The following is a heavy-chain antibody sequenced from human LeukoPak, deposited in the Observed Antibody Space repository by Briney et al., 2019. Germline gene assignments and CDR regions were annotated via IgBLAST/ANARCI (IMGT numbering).Heavy chain of an antibody. CDR1: GCTFTTYG. D-gene: IGHD1-7*01. CDR3: ARSGTTGYYYYMDV. CDR2: ISGYNGNT. Sequence: ASVKVSCKASGCTFTTYGISWVRQAPGQGLEWMGWISGYNGNTNYAQKFQGRVTMTTDTSTSTAYMELRSLRSDDTAVYYCARSGTTGYYYYMDVWGKGTTVTVSS. J-gene: IGHJ6*03. V-gene: IGHV1-18*01.